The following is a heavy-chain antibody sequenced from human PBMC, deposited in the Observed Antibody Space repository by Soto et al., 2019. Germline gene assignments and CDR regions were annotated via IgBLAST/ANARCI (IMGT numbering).Heavy chain of an antibody. CDR2: ISSDGSNK. V-gene: IGHV3-30-3*01. CDR3: ADSSGWYGGAFDI. D-gene: IGHD6-19*01. J-gene: IGHJ3*02. CDR1: GFTFSTYP. Sequence: QVQLVESGGGVVQPGRSLRVSCAASGFTFSTYPMHWVRQAPGKGLEWVAAISSDGSNKYYADSVKCRFTISRDNSKNTLYLQMNSLGAEDTAVYYCADSSGWYGGAFDIWGQGTMVTVSS.